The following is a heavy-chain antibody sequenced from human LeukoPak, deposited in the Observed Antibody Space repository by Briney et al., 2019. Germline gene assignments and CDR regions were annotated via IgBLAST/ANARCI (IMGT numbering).Heavy chain of an antibody. D-gene: IGHD4-23*01. CDR2: ISTGSSTT. CDR1: EFAFSTYN. CDR3: ARVAAGYSVNYFDY. J-gene: IGHJ4*02. V-gene: IGHV3-48*02. Sequence: SGGSLRLSCAASEFAFSTYNMNWVRQAPGKGLEWVSYISTGSSTTYYADSVKGRFTISRDNVENSLYLQMNSLRDEDTAVYYCARVAAGYSVNYFDYWSQGTLVTVSS.